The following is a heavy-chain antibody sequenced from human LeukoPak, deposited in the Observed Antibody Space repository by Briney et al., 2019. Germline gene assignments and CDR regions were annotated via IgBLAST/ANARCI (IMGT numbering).Heavy chain of an antibody. CDR1: GFTFINAW. CDR2: IKAKAHGGTI. Sequence: GGSLRLSCAASGFTFINAWMPWVRQAPGKGLEWVAGIKAKAHGGTIEYAAPVKGGFTISRDDSKNTLYLQMNSLKTVDTAVYYCTTDGVGVEGATYDNWGQGTLVSVSS. D-gene: IGHD1-26*01. CDR3: TTDGVGVEGATYDN. J-gene: IGHJ4*02. V-gene: IGHV3-15*01.